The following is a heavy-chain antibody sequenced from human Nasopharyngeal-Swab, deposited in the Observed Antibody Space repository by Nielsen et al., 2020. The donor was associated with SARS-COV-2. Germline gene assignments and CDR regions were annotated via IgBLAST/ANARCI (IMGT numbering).Heavy chain of an antibody. J-gene: IGHJ4*02. CDR2: INTHTGNP. V-gene: IGHV7-4-1*02. CDR1: GYTFTTYA. CDR3: ARDRGDGYNSGVDY. D-gene: IGHD5-24*01. Sequence: ASVKVSCKASGYTFTTYAINWVRQAPGQGLEWMGWINTHTGNPTNAQGFTGRFVFSLDTSVSTACLQISSLRAEDTAVYYCARDRGDGYNSGVDYWGQGTLVTVSS.